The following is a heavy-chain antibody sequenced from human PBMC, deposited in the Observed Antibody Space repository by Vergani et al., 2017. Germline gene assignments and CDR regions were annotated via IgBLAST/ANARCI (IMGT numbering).Heavy chain of an antibody. CDR1: GYTFTGYY. V-gene: IGHV1-2*02. Sequence: QVQLVQSGAEVKKPGASVKVSCKASGYTFTGYYMHWVRQAPGQGLEWMGWINPNSGGTNYAQKLQGRVTMTTDTSTSTAYMELRSLRSDDTAVYYCAREGGIAVAGTQGWFDPWGQGTLVTVSS. D-gene: IGHD6-19*01. CDR3: AREGGIAVAGTQGWFDP. CDR2: INPNSGGT. J-gene: IGHJ5*02.